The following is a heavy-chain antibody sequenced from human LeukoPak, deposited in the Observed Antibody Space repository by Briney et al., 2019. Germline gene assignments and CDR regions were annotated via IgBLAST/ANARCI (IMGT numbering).Heavy chain of an antibody. D-gene: IGHD3-10*01. CDR3: ARAYGSGITYWYFDL. V-gene: IGHV1-3*01. Sequence: ASVKVSCKASGYTFTSYAMNWVRQAPGQGLEWMGWINAGNGNTKYSQKFQGRVTITRDTSASTAYTELSSLRSEDTAVYYCARAYGSGITYWYFDLWGRGTLVTVSS. J-gene: IGHJ2*01. CDR2: INAGNGNT. CDR1: GYTFTSYA.